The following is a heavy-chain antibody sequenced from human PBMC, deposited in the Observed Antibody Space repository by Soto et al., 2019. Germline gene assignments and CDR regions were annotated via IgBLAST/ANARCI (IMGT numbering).Heavy chain of an antibody. D-gene: IGHD3-10*01. V-gene: IGHV3-23*01. Sequence: EVQLLESGGGLVQPGGSLRLSCVASGFPFSNYYMDWVRQAPGKGLEWVAVISGSEDNIHYADSVKGRFTISRDNSMNTLYLQMNSLRADDTAIYYCAKDLHWFAMVVWGQGTTVTVSS. CDR1: GFPFSNYY. CDR2: ISGSEDNI. CDR3: AKDLHWFAMVV. J-gene: IGHJ6*02.